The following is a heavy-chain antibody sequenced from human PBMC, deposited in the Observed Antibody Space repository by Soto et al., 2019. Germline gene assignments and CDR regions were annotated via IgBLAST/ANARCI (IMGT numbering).Heavy chain of an antibody. CDR1: GFSFGNYA. D-gene: IGHD5-18*01. Sequence: EVQLLESGGDLVQPGGSLRLSCVASGFSFGNYAMNWVRQDPGKGLQWVASISNSGGITYYADSVKGRFTISRDNSENTLFLQLHSLRVEDTAIYYCAKDWMGLGYFFEYWGQGTLVNVSA. CDR3: AKDWMGLGYFFEY. V-gene: IGHV3-23*01. J-gene: IGHJ4*02. CDR2: ISNSGGIT.